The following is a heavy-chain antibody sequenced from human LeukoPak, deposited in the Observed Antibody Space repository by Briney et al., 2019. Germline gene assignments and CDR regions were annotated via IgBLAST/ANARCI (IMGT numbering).Heavy chain of an antibody. J-gene: IGHJ4*02. CDR3: ARPQGGYGFIPPLPDY. CDR1: GFTFSSYA. D-gene: IGHD5-18*01. Sequence: GGSLRLSCAASGFTFSSYAMSWVRQAPGKGLEWVSAISGSGGSTYYADSVKGRFTISRDNSKNTLYLQMNSLRAEDTAVYYCARPQGGYGFIPPLPDYWGQGTLVTVSS. V-gene: IGHV3-23*01. CDR2: ISGSGGST.